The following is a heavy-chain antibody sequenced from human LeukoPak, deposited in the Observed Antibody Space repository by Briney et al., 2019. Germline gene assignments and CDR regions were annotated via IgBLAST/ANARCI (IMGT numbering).Heavy chain of an antibody. Sequence: GGSLRLSCAASGFTVSSNYMSRVRQAPGKGLEWVSVTYTGGSTNYADSVKGRFTISRDNSKNTLYLQMNSLRAEDTAVYYCAKDPKWGSGIWGQGTMVTVSS. CDR1: GFTVSSNY. D-gene: IGHD6-19*01. J-gene: IGHJ3*02. CDR3: AKDPKWGSGI. V-gene: IGHV3-53*01. CDR2: TYTGGST.